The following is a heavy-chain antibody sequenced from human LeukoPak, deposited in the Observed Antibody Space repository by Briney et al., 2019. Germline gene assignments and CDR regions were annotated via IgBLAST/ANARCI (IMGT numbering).Heavy chain of an antibody. D-gene: IGHD1-14*01. J-gene: IGHJ6*03. CDR3: ARDGTNWNHLDYYYMDV. CDR2: IIPIFGTA. CDR1: GGTFSSYA. V-gene: IGHV1-69*13. Sequence: SVKVSCKASGGTFSSYAISWVRQAPGQGLEWMGGIIPIFGTANYAQKFQGRVTITADESTSTAYMELSSLRSEDTAVYYCARDGTNWNHLDYYYMDVWGKGTTVTVSS.